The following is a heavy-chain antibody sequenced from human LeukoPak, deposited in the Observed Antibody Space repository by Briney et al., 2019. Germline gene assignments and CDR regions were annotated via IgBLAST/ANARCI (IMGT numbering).Heavy chain of an antibody. CDR2: INHSGST. CDR1: GGPISSSSYY. V-gene: IGHV4-39*07. Sequence: PSETLSLTCTVSGGPISSSSYYWGWIRQPPGKGLEWIGEINHSGSTNYNPSLKSRVPISVDTSKNQFSLKLRSVTAADTALYYGARERGPLGPFKIWGQGKMVTV. CDR3: ARERGPLGPFKI. D-gene: IGHD3-16*01. J-gene: IGHJ3*02.